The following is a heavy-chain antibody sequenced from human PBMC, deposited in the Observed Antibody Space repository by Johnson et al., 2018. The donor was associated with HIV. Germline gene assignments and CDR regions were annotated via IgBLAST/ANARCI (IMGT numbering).Heavy chain of an antibody. J-gene: IGHJ3*02. CDR2: IYSGSNT. CDR1: GFTVSSNY. Sequence: EVQLVESGGGVLPPVGSLRLSCAASGFTVSSNYMSWVRQAPGQRLAWVSIIYSGSNTYYADSVKGRFTISRDNSMNTLYLQMGSLRPEDMAVYYCASSSWVQLVFGGAFDIWCQVTMVTVSS. CDR3: ASSSWVQLVFGGAFDI. V-gene: IGHV3-66*02. D-gene: IGHD6-13*01.